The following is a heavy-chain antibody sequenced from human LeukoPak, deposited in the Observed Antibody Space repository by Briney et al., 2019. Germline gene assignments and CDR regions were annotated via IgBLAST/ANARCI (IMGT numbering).Heavy chain of an antibody. V-gene: IGHV4-61*02. J-gene: IGHJ5*01. CDR2: IYTSGST. CDR1: GGSISSGSYY. CDR3: AMGGAPRLTGCAGFVC. D-gene: IGHD3-16*01. Sequence: ASETLSLTCTVSGGSISSGSYYWSWIRQPAGKGLEWFGRIYTSGSTNYNPSLNSRATISVDTSNNQFSLKLSSVTAADTAGYYCAMGGAPRLTGCAGFVCRGERSLVGDSS.